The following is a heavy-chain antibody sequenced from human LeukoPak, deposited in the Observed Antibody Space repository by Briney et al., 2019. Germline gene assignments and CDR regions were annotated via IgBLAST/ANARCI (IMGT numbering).Heavy chain of an antibody. CDR1: GGTFSSYA. CDR2: IIPILGIA. J-gene: IGHJ6*02. Sequence: SVKVSCKASGGTFSSYAISWVRQAPGQGLEWMGRIIPILGIANCAQKFQGRVTITADKSTSTAYMELSSLRSEDTAVYYCAREGAPWFGELNYYYYYGMDVWGQGTTVTVSS. D-gene: IGHD3-10*01. CDR3: AREGAPWFGELNYYYYYGMDV. V-gene: IGHV1-69*04.